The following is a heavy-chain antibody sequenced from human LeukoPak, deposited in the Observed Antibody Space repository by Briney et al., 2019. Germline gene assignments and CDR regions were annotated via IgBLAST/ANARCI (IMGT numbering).Heavy chain of an antibody. J-gene: IGHJ6*02. Sequence: GGSLRLSCAASGFTFSAYNMNWVRQAPGKGLEWVSSISSSTTYIYYADSVKGRFTISRDNAKNSLYLEMNSLRAEDTAVYHCAREGYYNGLDVWGQGTTVTVSS. CDR3: AREGYYNGLDV. CDR1: GFTFSAYN. CDR2: ISSSTTYI. V-gene: IGHV3-21*01.